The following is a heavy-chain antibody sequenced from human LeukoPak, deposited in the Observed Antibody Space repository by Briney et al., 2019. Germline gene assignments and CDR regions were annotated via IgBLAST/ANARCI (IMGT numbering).Heavy chain of an antibody. J-gene: IGHJ4*02. Sequence: ASVKVSCKASGYTFTRYYMHWVRQAPGHGLEWMRWINTNSVGTNNAPKFQGWGTITMDPSISTAYMELRRLRSDDTAVYYGARGLRDFPAFDSWGQGTLVTVSS. CDR2: INTNSVGT. D-gene: IGHD2-2*01. CDR3: ARGLRDFPAFDS. V-gene: IGHV1-2*04. CDR1: GYTFTRYY.